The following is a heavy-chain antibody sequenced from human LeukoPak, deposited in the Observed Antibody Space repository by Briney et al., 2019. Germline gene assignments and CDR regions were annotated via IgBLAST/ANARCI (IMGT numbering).Heavy chain of an antibody. CDR1: GIALSNYG. Sequence: PGGSLRLSCAFSGIALSNYGMSWVRQAPGKGLEWVAGITGSGGSTNYADSVKGRFTISRDNPKNTLYLQMNSLRAEDTAVYFCAKRGVVIRVILVGFHKEAYYFDSWGQGALVTVSS. J-gene: IGHJ4*02. V-gene: IGHV3-23*01. D-gene: IGHD3-22*01. CDR3: AKRGVVIRVILVGFHKEAYYFDS. CDR2: ITGSGGST.